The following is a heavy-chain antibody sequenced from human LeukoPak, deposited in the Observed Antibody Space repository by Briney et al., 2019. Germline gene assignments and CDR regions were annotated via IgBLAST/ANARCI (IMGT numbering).Heavy chain of an antibody. D-gene: IGHD3-10*01. V-gene: IGHV1-18*01. CDR3: ARWPLYYGSGKNWFDP. CDR2: ISAYNGNT. Sequence: ASVKVSCKASGYTFTSYGISWVRQAPGQGLEWMGWISAYNGNTNYAQKLQGRVTMTTDTSTSTAYMELRSLRSEDTAVYYCARWPLYYGSGKNWFDPWGQGTLVTVSS. J-gene: IGHJ5*02. CDR1: GYTFTSYG.